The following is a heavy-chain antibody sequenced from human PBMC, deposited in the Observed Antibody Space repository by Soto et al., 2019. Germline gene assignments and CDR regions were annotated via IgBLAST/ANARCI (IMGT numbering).Heavy chain of an antibody. CDR1: GFTFRSYA. D-gene: IGHD6-13*01. V-gene: IGHV3-30*04. J-gene: IGHJ4*02. CDR3: ARPRIPAPNTPADY. CDR2: VSSEGNTK. Sequence: QVQLVESGGGVVQPGTSLRLSCTTSGFTFRSYAMHWVRQAPGKGLEWVAVVSSEGNTKFYAESVTGRFTISKDNSKNTLYLQMDSLRADDTAVYFCARPRIPAPNTPADYWGQGTLVTVSS.